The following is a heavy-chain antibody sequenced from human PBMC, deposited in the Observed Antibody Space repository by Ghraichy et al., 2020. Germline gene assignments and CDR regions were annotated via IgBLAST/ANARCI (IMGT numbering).Heavy chain of an antibody. CDR1: GFTFSSYW. J-gene: IGHJ2*01. D-gene: IGHD3-16*02. CDR2: IKEDGSDK. CDR3: ARDTYRFFDL. Sequence: LSLTCAASGFTFSSYWMTWVRQAPGKGLEWVANIKEDGSDKYYVDSVKGRFTISRDNAKNSLYLQMNSLRVEDTAVYYCARDTYRFFDLWGRGTLVTVSS. V-gene: IGHV3-7*01.